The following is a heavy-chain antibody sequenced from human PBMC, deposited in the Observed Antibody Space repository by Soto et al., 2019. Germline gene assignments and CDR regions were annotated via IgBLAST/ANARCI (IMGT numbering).Heavy chain of an antibody. CDR3: VGSLMSRAMESFDY. V-gene: IGHV4-59*01. CDR1: AGSISRYY. D-gene: IGHD5-18*01. CDR2: ISYTVDA. Sequence: HVQLQESGPGLVKPSEPLSLTCSVSAGSISRYYWGWVRQSPGEGLEWIAHISYTVDASYNPSLRSRVTISLDTSKNQIALSLMSVTAADTAVYYCVGSLMSRAMESFDYWGQGTLVTVTS. J-gene: IGHJ4*02.